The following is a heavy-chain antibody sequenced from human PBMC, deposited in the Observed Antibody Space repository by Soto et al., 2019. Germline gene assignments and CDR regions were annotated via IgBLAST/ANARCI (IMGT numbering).Heavy chain of an antibody. Sequence: QVQLVQSGAEVKKPGASVKVSCKASGYTFTSYDINWVRQATGQGLEWMGWMNPNSGNTGYAQKYQGRVTMTRNTSISTAYMELSSLRSEDTAVYYCARYYYDSSGYYPGYYYYGMDVWGQGTTVTVSS. D-gene: IGHD3-22*01. CDR2: MNPNSGNT. J-gene: IGHJ6*02. CDR1: GYTFTSYD. CDR3: ARYYYDSSGYYPGYYYYGMDV. V-gene: IGHV1-8*01.